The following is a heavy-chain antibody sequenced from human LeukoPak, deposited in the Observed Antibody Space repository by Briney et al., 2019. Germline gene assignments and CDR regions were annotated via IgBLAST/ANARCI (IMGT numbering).Heavy chain of an antibody. CDR2: ISSSSTTI. V-gene: IGHV3-48*02. D-gene: IGHD6-13*01. Sequence: PGGSLRLSCAASGFTFSSCSMNWVRQAPGKGLEWVSYISSSSTTIYSADSAKGRFTISRDNAKNSVYLQMNSLREDDTAVYYCARDSSRWDQGAYYYGVDVWGQVTTVTVYS. J-gene: IGHJ6*02. CDR3: ARDSSRWDQGAYYYGVDV. CDR1: GFTFSSCS.